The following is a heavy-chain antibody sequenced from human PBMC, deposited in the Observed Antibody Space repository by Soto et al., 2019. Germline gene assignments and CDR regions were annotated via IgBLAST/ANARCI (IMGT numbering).Heavy chain of an antibody. CDR3: ARNDKSGLDY. Sequence: GASVKVSCKASGYSFTTYYMHWVRQAPGQGLEWMGMINPSGGITSYAQKFQGRVTMTRDTSTSTVYMELSSLRSEDTAVYYCARNDKSGLDYWGQGTRVTVS. J-gene: IGHJ4*02. D-gene: IGHD1-1*01. CDR2: INPSGGIT. CDR1: GYSFTTYY. V-gene: IGHV1-46*01.